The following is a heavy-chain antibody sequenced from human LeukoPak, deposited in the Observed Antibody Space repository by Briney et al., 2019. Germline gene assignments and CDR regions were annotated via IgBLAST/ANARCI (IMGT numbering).Heavy chain of an antibody. CDR1: GFTFSSYS. D-gene: IGHD6-6*01. CDR3: ARDRSSSGASDY. Sequence: GGSLRLSCAPSGFTFSSYSMSWVRQAPGKGLEWVANIKQDGSEKDYADSVKGRFTISRDNAKNSLYLQMNSLRAEDTAVYYCARDRSSSGASDYWGQGTLVTVSS. V-gene: IGHV3-7*01. J-gene: IGHJ4*02. CDR2: IKQDGSEK.